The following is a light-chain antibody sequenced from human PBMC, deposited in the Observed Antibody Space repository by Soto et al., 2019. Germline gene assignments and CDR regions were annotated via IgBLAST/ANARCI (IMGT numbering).Light chain of an antibody. CDR3: QQDYSIPLT. Sequence: DIVMTQSPDSLAVSLGERATINCKSSQSVLYSSNNKNYLAWYQQKPGQPPKLLIYWASTRESGVPDRFSGSGSGTDFTLTISSLQAEDVAVYYCQQDYSIPLTFGQGTKLEIK. V-gene: IGKV4-1*01. CDR1: QSVLYSSNNKNY. J-gene: IGKJ2*01. CDR2: WAS.